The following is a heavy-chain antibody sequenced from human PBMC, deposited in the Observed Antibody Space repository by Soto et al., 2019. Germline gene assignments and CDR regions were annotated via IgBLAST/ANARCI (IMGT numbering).Heavy chain of an antibody. J-gene: IGHJ3*02. V-gene: IGHV3-48*01. CDR3: ARDMEDIVVGDAFDI. D-gene: IGHD2-15*01. CDR2: ISSSSSTI. Sequence: GGSLRLSCAASGFTFSSYSMNWVRQAPGKGLEWVSYISSSSSTIYYADSVKGRFTISRDNAKNSLYLQMNSLRAEDTAVYYCARDMEDIVVGDAFDIWGQGTMVTVSS. CDR1: GFTFSSYS.